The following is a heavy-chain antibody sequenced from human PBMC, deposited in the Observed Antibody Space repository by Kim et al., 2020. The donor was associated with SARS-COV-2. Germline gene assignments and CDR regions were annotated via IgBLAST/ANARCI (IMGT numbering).Heavy chain of an antibody. CDR2: ISGYNDNT. CDR3: ARDDKRHCSGSTCLGYFDY. Sequence: ASVKVSCKASGYTFTSYGISWVRLAPGQGLEWMGWISGYNDNTNHAQKLQGRVTMTKDTSTNTAYMELRSLRSDDTAVYYCARDDKRHCSGSTCLGYFDYWGEGTLVTVSS. D-gene: IGHD2-15*01. CDR1: GYTFTSYG. V-gene: IGHV1-18*04. J-gene: IGHJ4*02.